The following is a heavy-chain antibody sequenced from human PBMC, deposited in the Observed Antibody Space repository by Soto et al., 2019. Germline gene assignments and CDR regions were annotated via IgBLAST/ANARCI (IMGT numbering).Heavy chain of an antibody. J-gene: IGHJ5*02. V-gene: IGHV2-5*01. CDR3: ARGEWEPAGSWVEL. CDR2: IYWNDDK. CDR1: GFPLSTRGVG. Sequence: SGPTLVTTLHTLTLTCTFFGFPLSTRGVGVGWMGQPPGKALEWLALIYWNDDKRYSPSLKSRLTITKDTSKNQVVLTMTNMDPVDKARYYWARGEWEPAGSWVELWGQGPLVTVSS. D-gene: IGHD1-26*01.